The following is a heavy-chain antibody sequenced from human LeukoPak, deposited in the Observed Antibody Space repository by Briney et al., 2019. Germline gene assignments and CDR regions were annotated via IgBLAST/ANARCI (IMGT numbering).Heavy chain of an antibody. D-gene: IGHD4-23*01. CDR1: GGSISTYY. CDR3: ARDTGTVVDY. J-gene: IGHJ4*02. Sequence: KSSETLSLTCTVSGGSISTYYWSWIRQPPGKGLEWIGYIYYSGSTNYNPPLKSRVTTSVDTSKNQFSLKLSSVTAADTAVYYCARDTGTVVDYWGQGTLVTVSS. CDR2: IYYSGST. V-gene: IGHV4-59*13.